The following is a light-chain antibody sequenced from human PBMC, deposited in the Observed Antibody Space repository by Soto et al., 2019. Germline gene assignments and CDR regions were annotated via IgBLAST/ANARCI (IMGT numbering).Light chain of an antibody. J-gene: IGKJ1*01. CDR1: EPISDTY. CDR2: GAT. Sequence: EIVLTQSPGTLSLSPGESATLSCGASEPISDTYVAWYQQRPGQAPRLLIYGATGRAPGVPDRFSGSASGAHFTLTLSGLEPEDSAMYYCQQYGGLFRTFGQGARVEI. CDR3: QQYGGLFRT. V-gene: IGKV3-20*01.